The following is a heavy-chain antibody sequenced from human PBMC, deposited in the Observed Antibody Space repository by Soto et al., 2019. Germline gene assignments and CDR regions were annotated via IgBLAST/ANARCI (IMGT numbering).Heavy chain of an antibody. CDR1: GGSISSYY. CDR3: ARDDSSGYYYRS. D-gene: IGHD3-22*01. CDR2: IYYSGST. Sequence: SETLSLTCTVSGGSISSYYWSWIRQPPGKGLEWIGYIYYSGSTNYNPSLKSRVTIPVDASKNQFSLKLSSVTAADTAVYYCARDDSSGYYYRSWGQGTLVTVSS. V-gene: IGHV4-59*01. J-gene: IGHJ5*02.